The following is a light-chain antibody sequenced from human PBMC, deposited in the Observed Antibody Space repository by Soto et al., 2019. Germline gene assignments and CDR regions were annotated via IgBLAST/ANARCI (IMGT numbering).Light chain of an antibody. CDR3: SSHAGSIHFYV. J-gene: IGLJ1*01. CDR2: EVS. CDR1: SSDVGAYDF. Sequence: QSVLTQPPSASGSPGQSVSISCTGTSSDVGAYDFVSWYQQHPGKAPKLIIFEVSKRPSGVPDRFSGSKSGNTASLTVPGLQAEDEADYYCSSHAGSIHFYVFGTGTKVTVL. V-gene: IGLV2-8*01.